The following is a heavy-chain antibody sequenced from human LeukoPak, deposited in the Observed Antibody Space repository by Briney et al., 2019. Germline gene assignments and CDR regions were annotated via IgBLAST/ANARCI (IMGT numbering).Heavy chain of an antibody. Sequence: GGSLRLSCAASGFTFDDYGMSWVRQAPGKGLEWVSGINWNGGSTGCTDSVKGRFTISRDNAKNSLYLQMNSLRAEDTALYYCARSGLTGYLYYFDYWGQGTLVTVSS. CDR2: INWNGGST. V-gene: IGHV3-20*04. CDR3: ARSGLTGYLYYFDY. CDR1: GFTFDDYG. J-gene: IGHJ4*02. D-gene: IGHD3-9*01.